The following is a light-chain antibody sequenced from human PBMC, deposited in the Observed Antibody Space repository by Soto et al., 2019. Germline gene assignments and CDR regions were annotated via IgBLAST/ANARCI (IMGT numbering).Light chain of an antibody. Sequence: IGLTQSPGTVSLSPGERATLSCRASQSVTSSYLAWYQQKPGQAPRLLIYGVSSRATGIPDRFSGSGAGTDFTLTISRLEPEDFAVYYCQQYGDSPLTFGGGTKVDIK. CDR3: QQYGDSPLT. CDR2: GVS. J-gene: IGKJ4*01. V-gene: IGKV3-20*01. CDR1: QSVTSSY.